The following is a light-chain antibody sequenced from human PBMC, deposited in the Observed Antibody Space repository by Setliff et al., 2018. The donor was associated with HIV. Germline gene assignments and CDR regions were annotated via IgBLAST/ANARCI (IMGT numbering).Light chain of an antibody. CDR1: NSDIGSHDY. V-gene: IGLV2-14*03. CDR3: ASHRDTNTLEV. J-gene: IGLJ1*01. Sequence: ALTQPASVSGSPGQSITISCSGTNSDIGSHDYVSWYQQHPGKAPKLIIFSVTYRPSGVSDRFSGSKSGNTASLTISGLQPEDEADYYCASHRDTNTLEVFGTGTRSPS. CDR2: SVT.